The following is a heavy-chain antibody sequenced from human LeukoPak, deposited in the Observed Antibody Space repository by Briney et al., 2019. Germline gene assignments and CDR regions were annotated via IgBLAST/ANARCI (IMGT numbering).Heavy chain of an antibody. J-gene: IGHJ4*02. CDR3: AGGNGGLDY. CDR2: ISWNSGSI. D-gene: IGHD4-23*01. CDR1: GFTFYDYA. Sequence: PGRSLRLSCAASGFTFYDYAMHWVRHAPGKGLEWVSGISWNSGSIGYADSVKGRFTISRDNAKNSLYLQMNSLRAEDTALYYCAGGNGGLDYWGQGTLVTVSS. V-gene: IGHV3-9*01.